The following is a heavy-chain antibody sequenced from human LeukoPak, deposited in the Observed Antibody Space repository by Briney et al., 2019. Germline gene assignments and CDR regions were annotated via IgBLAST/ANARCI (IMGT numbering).Heavy chain of an antibody. CDR2: IIPIFGTA. CDR3: ARDRDYYGIDY. Sequence: SVKVSCKASGGTFSSYAISWVRQAPGQGLEWMGGIIPIFGTANYAQKFQGRVTITADESTSTAYMELSSLRPEDTAVYYCARDRDYYGIDYWGQGTLVTVSS. D-gene: IGHD3-10*01. J-gene: IGHJ4*02. CDR1: GGTFSSYA. V-gene: IGHV1-69*13.